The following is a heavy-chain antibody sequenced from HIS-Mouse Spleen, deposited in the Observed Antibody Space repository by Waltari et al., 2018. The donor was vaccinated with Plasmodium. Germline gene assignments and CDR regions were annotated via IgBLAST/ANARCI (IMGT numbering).Heavy chain of an antibody. CDR1: GFTVSSNY. CDR3: ARDKLGMNAFDI. Sequence: EVQLVETGGGLIQPGGSLRLSCAASGFTVSSNYMSWVRQATGKGLEWVSVIYSGGSTYNADSVNGRFTSSRDNSKNTLYLQMNSLRAEDTAVYYCARDKLGMNAFDIWGQGTMVTVSS. CDR2: IYSGGST. V-gene: IGHV3-53*02. J-gene: IGHJ3*02. D-gene: IGHD7-27*01.